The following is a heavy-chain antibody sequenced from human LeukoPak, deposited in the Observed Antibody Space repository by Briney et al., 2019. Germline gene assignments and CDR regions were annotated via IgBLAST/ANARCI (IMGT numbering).Heavy chain of an antibody. CDR2: IKQDGSEK. J-gene: IGHJ5*02. Sequence: GGSLRLSCAASGFTFSSYWMSWVRQAPGKGLEWVANIKQDGSEKYYVDSVKGRFTISRDNAKNSLYLQMNSLRAEDTAVYYCAKPRGYGDFGNWFDPWGQGTLVTVSS. CDR3: AKPRGYGDFGNWFDP. CDR1: GFTFSSYW. V-gene: IGHV3-7*01. D-gene: IGHD4-17*01.